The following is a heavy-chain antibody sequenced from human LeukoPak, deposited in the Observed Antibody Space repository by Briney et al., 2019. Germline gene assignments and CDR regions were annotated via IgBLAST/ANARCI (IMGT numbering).Heavy chain of an antibody. J-gene: IGHJ5*02. CDR1: GYTFTGYY. CDR3: AGSREKNWFDL. V-gene: IGHV1-2*02. Sequence: ASVTVSCKASGYTFTGYYMHWVRQAPGQGLEWMGWINPNSGGTNYAQKFQGRVTMTRDTSISAAYMELSRLRSDDTAVYYCAGSREKNWFDLWGQGTLVTVSS. CDR2: INPNSGGT. D-gene: IGHD1-26*01.